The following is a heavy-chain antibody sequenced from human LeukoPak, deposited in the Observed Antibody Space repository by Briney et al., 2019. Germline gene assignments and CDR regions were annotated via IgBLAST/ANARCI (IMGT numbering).Heavy chain of an antibody. J-gene: IGHJ6*02. D-gene: IGHD2-2*01. Sequence: GGSLRLSCAASGFTFSSYAMHWVRQAPGKGLEWVAVISYDGSNKYYADSVKGRFIISRDNSKNTLYLQMNSLRAEDTAVYYCASRYCSSTSCSETTYYYYGMDVWGQGTTVTVFS. CDR3: ASRYCSSTSCSETTYYYYGMDV. V-gene: IGHV3-30*04. CDR1: GFTFSSYA. CDR2: ISYDGSNK.